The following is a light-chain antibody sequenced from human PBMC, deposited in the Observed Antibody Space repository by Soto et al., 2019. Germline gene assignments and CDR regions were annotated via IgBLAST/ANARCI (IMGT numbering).Light chain of an antibody. Sequence: DIQMTQSPSTLSASVGDRVAITCRASQSVSGWLAWYQQKPGKVPKLLIYAASSLERGVPSRFSGSGSGTDFILTINSLQPEDFATYYCQQTNSFPRTFGQGTKVEI. CDR3: QQTNSFPRT. CDR2: AAS. J-gene: IGKJ1*01. CDR1: QSVSGW. V-gene: IGKV1-5*01.